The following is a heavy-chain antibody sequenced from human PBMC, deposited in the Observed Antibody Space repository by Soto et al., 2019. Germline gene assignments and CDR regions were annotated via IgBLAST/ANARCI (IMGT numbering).Heavy chain of an antibody. V-gene: IGHV1-46*01. Sequence: ASVKVSCKASGYTFTNYYMHWVRQAPGQGLEWMGIIYPSGGSTRNAQKFQGRVTMTRDTSTGTVYMELSSLRSEDTAVYYCARDFSGHMDYWGRGTLVTVSS. CDR3: ARDFSGHMDY. CDR2: IYPSGGST. CDR1: GYTFTNYY. D-gene: IGHD3-10*01. J-gene: IGHJ4*02.